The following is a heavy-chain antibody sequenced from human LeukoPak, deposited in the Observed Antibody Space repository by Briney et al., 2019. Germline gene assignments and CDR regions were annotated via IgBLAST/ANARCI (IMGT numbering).Heavy chain of an antibody. CDR3: ARDHGSSGWYGIDY. CDR2: IYYSGST. V-gene: IGHV4-39*07. Sequence: SETLSLTCTVSGGSISSSSYYWGWIRQPPGKGLEWIGSIYYSGSTNYNPSLKSRVTISVDTSKNQFSLKLSSVTAADTAVYYCARDHGSSGWYGIDYWGQGTLVTVSS. D-gene: IGHD6-19*01. CDR1: GGSISSSSYY. J-gene: IGHJ4*02.